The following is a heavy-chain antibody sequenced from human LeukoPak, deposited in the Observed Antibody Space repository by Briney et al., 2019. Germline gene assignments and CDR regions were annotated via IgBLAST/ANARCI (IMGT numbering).Heavy chain of an antibody. CDR2: VYYSGST. Sequence: SETLSLTCIVSGGSINTYYWSWIRQPPGKGLEWIGYVYYSGSTTYNPSLKSRVTISVDTSKNQFSLKLSSVTAADTAVYYCARHSGRTAFDIWGQGTMVTVSS. J-gene: IGHJ3*02. CDR1: GGSINTYY. V-gene: IGHV4-59*08. CDR3: ARHSGRTAFDI. D-gene: IGHD5-12*01.